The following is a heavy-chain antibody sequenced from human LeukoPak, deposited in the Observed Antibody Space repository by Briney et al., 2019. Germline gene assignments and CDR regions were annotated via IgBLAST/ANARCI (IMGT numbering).Heavy chain of an antibody. Sequence: GGSLRLSCAASGFTFSSYAMSWVRQAPGKGLEWVSAISGSGGSTYYADSVKGRYTISRDNSKNTLYLQMNSLRAEDTAVYYCAKPPLWFGELSFDYWGQGTLVTVSS. CDR1: GFTFSSYA. J-gene: IGHJ4*02. D-gene: IGHD3-10*01. CDR2: ISGSGGST. CDR3: AKPPLWFGELSFDY. V-gene: IGHV3-23*01.